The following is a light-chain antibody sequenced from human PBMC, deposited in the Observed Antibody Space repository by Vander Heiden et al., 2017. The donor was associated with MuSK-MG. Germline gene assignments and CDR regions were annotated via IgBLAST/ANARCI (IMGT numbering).Light chain of an antibody. Sequence: DVQMTQSPSTLSASVGDRVTITCRASDSISSWLAWYQQKPGKAPKLLIYKASNLESGVPSRFSGSGSGTEFTLTISSLQPDDFATYYCQQDENYSFTFGGGTKVEIK. J-gene: IGKJ4*01. CDR1: DSISSW. CDR3: QQDENYSFT. V-gene: IGKV1-5*03. CDR2: KAS.